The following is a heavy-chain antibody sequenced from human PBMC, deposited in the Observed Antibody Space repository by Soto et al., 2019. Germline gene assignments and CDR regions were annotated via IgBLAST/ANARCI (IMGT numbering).Heavy chain of an antibody. CDR1: GDSISSSTYS. Sequence: SETLSLTCTVSGDSISSSTYSWGWIRQPPGKGLEYIGTIYYSGKTYYNWPLKSRVTMSLDTSKNQFSLRLTSVTAADTAVYYCARHRKYYDILTGYYNPPTDFDYWGRGTLVTVSS. CDR3: ARHRKYYDILTGYYNPPTDFDY. J-gene: IGHJ4*02. V-gene: IGHV4-39*01. CDR2: IYYSGKT. D-gene: IGHD3-9*01.